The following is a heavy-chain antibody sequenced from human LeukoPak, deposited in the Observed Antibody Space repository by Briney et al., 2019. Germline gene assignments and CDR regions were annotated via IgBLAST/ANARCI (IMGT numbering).Heavy chain of an antibody. CDR3: ARSSWRAPPAYYFDY. CDR1: GFTVSSNY. V-gene: IGHV3-66*01. Sequence: GGSLRLSCAASGFTVSSNYMSWVRQAPGKGLGWVSVIYSGGSTYYADSVKGRFTISRDNSKNTLYLQMNSLRAEDTAVYYCARSSWRAPPAYYFDYWGQGTLVTVSS. J-gene: IGHJ4*02. CDR2: IYSGGST. D-gene: IGHD2-2*01.